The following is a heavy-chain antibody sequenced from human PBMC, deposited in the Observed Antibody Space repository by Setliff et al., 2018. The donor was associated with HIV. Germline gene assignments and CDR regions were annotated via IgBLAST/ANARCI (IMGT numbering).Heavy chain of an antibody. CDR2: IHNTGTT. Sequence: SETLSLTCTVSGGPTTSGAYYWSWIRQLPGKGLEWIGYIHNTGTTYYKSSLKSRVTISLDTSKNQFSMKLRSVTAADTAVYFCARDRKVRESGYMDVWGKGTTVTVSS. J-gene: IGHJ6*03. CDR3: ARDRKVRESGYMDV. CDR1: GGPTTSGAYY. V-gene: IGHV4-31*03. D-gene: IGHD3-10*01.